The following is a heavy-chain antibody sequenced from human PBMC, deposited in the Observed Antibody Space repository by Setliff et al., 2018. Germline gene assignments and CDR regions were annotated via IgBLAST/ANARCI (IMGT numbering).Heavy chain of an antibody. V-gene: IGHV3-30-3*01. CDR1: GFTISYYA. J-gene: IGHJ4*02. Sequence: HPGGSLRLSCAASGFTISYYAIHWVRQAPGKGLEWVAVSRYAENYQYYADSVKGRFTISRDNSKNTLYLQMNSLRPEDTAVYYCARTCSGSGCYAGLESWGQGTPVTVSS. CDR2: SRYAENYQ. CDR3: ARTCSGSGCYAGLES. D-gene: IGHD2-15*01.